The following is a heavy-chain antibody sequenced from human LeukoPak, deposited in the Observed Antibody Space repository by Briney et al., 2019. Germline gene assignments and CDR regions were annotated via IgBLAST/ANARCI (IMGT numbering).Heavy chain of an antibody. J-gene: IGHJ6*02. CDR1: GFNFSTYG. Sequence: GGSLRLSCAASGFNFSTYGMHWVRQAPGKGLEWVAVISNDGANEHYLDSVKGRFTVSRDNSKNTLYLQMNSLRGEDTAVYYCAKDTIEDNYYYGVDVWGQGTTVTVSS. V-gene: IGHV3-30*18. CDR2: ISNDGANE. D-gene: IGHD5-24*01. CDR3: AKDTIEDNYYYGVDV.